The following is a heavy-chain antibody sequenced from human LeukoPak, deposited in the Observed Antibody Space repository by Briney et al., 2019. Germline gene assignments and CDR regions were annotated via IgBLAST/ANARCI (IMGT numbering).Heavy chain of an antibody. J-gene: IGHJ4*02. D-gene: IGHD3-22*01. V-gene: IGHV1-8*01. CDR1: GYTFTSYD. CDR2: MSPNSGDT. CDR3: ARDGNYYDSSGYLVHLDY. Sequence: ASVKVSCKASGYTFTSYDFNWVRQATGQRPEWMGWMSPNSGDTGYAQKFQDRVTMTRNTSISTAYMELSSLRSEDTAVYYCARDGNYYDSSGYLVHLDYWGQGTLVTVSS.